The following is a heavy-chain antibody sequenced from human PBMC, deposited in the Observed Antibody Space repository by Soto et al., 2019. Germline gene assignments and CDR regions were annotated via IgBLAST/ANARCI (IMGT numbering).Heavy chain of an antibody. CDR2: IYYSGST. V-gene: IGHV4-31*03. CDR1: GGSISSGGYY. D-gene: IGHD7-27*01. J-gene: IGHJ4*02. CDR3: ARESLGILSRATDY. Sequence: QVQLQESGPGLVKPSQTLSLTCTVSGGSISSGGYYWSWIRQHPGKGLEWIGYIYYSGSTYYNPSLKSRVTXXVXTXXNQFPVKLSSVTAADTAVYYCARESLGILSRATDYWGQGTLVTVSS.